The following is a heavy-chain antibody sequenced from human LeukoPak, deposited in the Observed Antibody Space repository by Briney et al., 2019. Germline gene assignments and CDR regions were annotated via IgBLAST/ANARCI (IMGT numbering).Heavy chain of an antibody. CDR3: ARDRSGNYYGAVDS. Sequence: GGSLRLSCAASGFTFSTYAMHWVRQAPGTGLEWVAVISYDGTNKYYADSVKGRFTISRDNSKNTLYLQMNSLRAEDTAVFYCARDRSGNYYGAVDSWGQGTLVTVSS. D-gene: IGHD1-26*01. J-gene: IGHJ4*02. CDR1: GFTFSTYA. V-gene: IGHV3-30*04. CDR2: ISYDGTNK.